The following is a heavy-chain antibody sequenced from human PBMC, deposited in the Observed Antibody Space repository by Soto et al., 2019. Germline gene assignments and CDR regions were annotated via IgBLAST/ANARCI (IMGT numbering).Heavy chain of an antibody. J-gene: IGHJ4*02. CDR2: IYYSGST. CDR1: GGSISSYS. V-gene: IGHV4-59*08. Sequence: SETLSLTCTVSGGSISSYSWYWLRQPPGKGLEWIGYIYYSGSTTYNPSLKSRLTISVDTSKNQFSLKLRSVTAADTAVYYCARLGRWLQALDSWGQGTLVTVSS. CDR3: ARLGRWLQALDS. D-gene: IGHD5-12*01.